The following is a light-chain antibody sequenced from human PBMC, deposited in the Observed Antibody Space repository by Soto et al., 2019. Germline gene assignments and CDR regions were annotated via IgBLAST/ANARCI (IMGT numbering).Light chain of an antibody. CDR1: QSVSSN. V-gene: IGKV3D-15*01. CDR2: DAS. CDR3: QQYNNWPIT. J-gene: IGKJ5*01. Sequence: EILMTKSPATLPVSPGEIDTLSCRASQSVSSNLAWYQQKPGQAPRLIIYDASTRATGTPARFSGSGSGTKFTLSISSLKSEDFAVYYCQQYNNWPITFGQGTRLENK.